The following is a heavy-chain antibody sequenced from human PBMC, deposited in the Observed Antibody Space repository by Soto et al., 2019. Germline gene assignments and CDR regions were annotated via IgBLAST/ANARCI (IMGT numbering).Heavy chain of an antibody. V-gene: IGHV3-30-3*01. Sequence: PGGSLRLSCAASGFTFKNYAMHWVRQAPGKGLEWVAVISYDGSIEFYADSVKGRFTISRDDFKNTMFLQMGSLRVEDTAVYYCATWSQREHAFDVWGLGTMVTVSS. CDR1: GFTFKNYA. J-gene: IGHJ3*01. D-gene: IGHD1-1*01. CDR2: ISYDGSIE. CDR3: ATWSQREHAFDV.